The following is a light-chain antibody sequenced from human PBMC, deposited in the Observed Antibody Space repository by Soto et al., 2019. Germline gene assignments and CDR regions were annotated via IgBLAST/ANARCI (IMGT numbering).Light chain of an antibody. V-gene: IGKV1-5*03. CDR2: KAS. J-gene: IGKJ2*03. CDR3: QQYSSYYS. Sequence: DIQMTQSPSTLSASIGDRVTITCRASQNIFTWLAWYQKKPGKAPTLLIYKASNLHSGVPSRFSGSGSGTEFTLTIAGLQPDDFASYYCQQYSSYYSFGQGTKLEIK. CDR1: QNIFTW.